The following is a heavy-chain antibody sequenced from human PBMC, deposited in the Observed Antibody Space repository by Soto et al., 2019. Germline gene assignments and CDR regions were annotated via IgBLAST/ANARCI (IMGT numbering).Heavy chain of an antibody. CDR2: ISGSGGST. CDR3: ARVDINKRRPLS. J-gene: IGHJ5*02. V-gene: IGHV3-23*01. CDR1: GFTFISYA. D-gene: IGHD3-9*01. Sequence: GGSLRLSCAASGFTFISYAMSWVRQAPGKGLEWVSAISGSGGSTYYADSVKGRFTISRDSSRNTLYLQMNSLRVEDAAVYYCARVDINKRRPLSWGQGTLVSVSS.